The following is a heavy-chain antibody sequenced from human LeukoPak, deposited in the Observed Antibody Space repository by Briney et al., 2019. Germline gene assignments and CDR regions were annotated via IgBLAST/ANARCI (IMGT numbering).Heavy chain of an antibody. J-gene: IGHJ4*02. Sequence: GGSLRLSCAASGFTFSSYWMHWVRQAPGKGLVWVSRINRNGYSTSYADSVKGRFTISRDNAKNTLYLQMNRLRAEDTAVYYCARVLHYGDLDYWGQGTLVTVSP. V-gene: IGHV3-74*01. CDR1: GFTFSSYW. CDR2: INRNGYST. D-gene: IGHD4-17*01. CDR3: ARVLHYGDLDY.